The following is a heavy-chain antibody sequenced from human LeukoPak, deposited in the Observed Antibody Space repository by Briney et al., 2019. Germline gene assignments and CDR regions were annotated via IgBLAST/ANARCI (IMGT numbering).Heavy chain of an antibody. CDR3: AKDRQWLVRGDAFDI. V-gene: IGHV3-30*02. Sequence: GGSLRLSCAASGSTFSSYGMHWVRQAPGKGLEWVAFIRYDGSNKYYADSVKGRFTISRDNSKNTLYLHVNSLRAEDTAVYYCAKDRQWLVRGDAFDIWGQGTMVTVSS. J-gene: IGHJ3*02. D-gene: IGHD6-19*01. CDR1: GSTFSSYG. CDR2: IRYDGSNK.